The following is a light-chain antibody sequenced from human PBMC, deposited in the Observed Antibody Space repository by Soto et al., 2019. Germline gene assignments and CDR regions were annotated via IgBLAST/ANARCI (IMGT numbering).Light chain of an antibody. J-gene: IGKJ5*01. CDR3: QQYRTSPIT. Sequence: EIVLTQSPGTLSLSPGERATLSCRASQSVSSTYVAWYQQKPGQSPRLLIYGASSRATGISDRFSGSGCGTDFTLTINRLEPEDFAIYYCQQYRTSPITFGQGTRLDIK. CDR1: QSVSSTY. CDR2: GAS. V-gene: IGKV3-20*01.